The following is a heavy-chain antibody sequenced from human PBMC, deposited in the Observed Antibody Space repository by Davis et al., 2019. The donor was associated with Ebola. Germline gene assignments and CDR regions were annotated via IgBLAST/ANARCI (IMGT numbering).Heavy chain of an antibody. CDR3: ARGARYVSGWFDY. D-gene: IGHD3-16*01. CDR1: GYTFTSYG. V-gene: IGHV1-18*01. CDR2: ISPYNGNT. Sequence: ASVKVSCKASGYTFTSYGISWVRQAPGQGLEWMGWISPYNGNTKYAQNFQGRVTMTTDTSTNTAYMELRSLRSDDTAVYYCARGARYVSGWFDYWGQGTLVTVSS. J-gene: IGHJ5*01.